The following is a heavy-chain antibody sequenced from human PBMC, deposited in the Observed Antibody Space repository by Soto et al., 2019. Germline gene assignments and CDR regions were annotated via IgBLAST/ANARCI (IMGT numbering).Heavy chain of an antibody. J-gene: IGHJ6*02. CDR3: ARDLRRMVLDYYYGMDA. CDR1: GGTFSSYA. CDR2: IIPIFGTA. V-gene: IGHV1-69*13. D-gene: IGHD2-8*01. Sequence: ASVKVSCKASGGTFSSYAISWVRQAPGQGLEWMGGIIPIFGTANYAQKFQGRVTITADESTSTAYMELSSLRSEDTAVYYCARDLRRMVLDYYYGMDAWGQGTTVTVSS.